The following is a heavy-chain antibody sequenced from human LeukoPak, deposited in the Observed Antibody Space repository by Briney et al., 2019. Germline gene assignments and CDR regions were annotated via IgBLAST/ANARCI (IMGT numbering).Heavy chain of an antibody. V-gene: IGHV3-7*03. CDR2: IEQDGGEE. CDR3: ARGRYVDWLFDY. D-gene: IGHD3-9*01. CDR1: GFDCSRYW. J-gene: IGHJ4*02. Sequence: PGGSLRLSCAASGFDCSRYWMTWVRQAPGKGLEWVANIEQDGGEEYYVDSVKGRFTISRDNAKNSLYLQMNSLRVEDTVVYYCARGRYVDWLFDYWGQGTLVTVSS.